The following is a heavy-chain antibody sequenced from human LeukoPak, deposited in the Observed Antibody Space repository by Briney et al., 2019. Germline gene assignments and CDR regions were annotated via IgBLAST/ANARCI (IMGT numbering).Heavy chain of an antibody. CDR1: GYTFTGYY. CDR2: INPNSGGT. J-gene: IGHJ3*02. Sequence: ASVKVSCKASGYTFTGYYMHWVRQAPGQGLEWMGWINPNSGGTNYAQKFQGRVTMTRDMSTSTVYMELSSLRSEDTAVYYCARPDTAMVSDAFDIWGQGTMVTVSS. CDR3: ARPDTAMVSDAFDI. V-gene: IGHV1-2*02. D-gene: IGHD5-18*01.